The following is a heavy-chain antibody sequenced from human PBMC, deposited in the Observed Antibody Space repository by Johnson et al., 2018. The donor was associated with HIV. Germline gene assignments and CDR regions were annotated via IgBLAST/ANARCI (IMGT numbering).Heavy chain of an antibody. CDR1: GFIFSNAW. CDR2: IKSKTDGGTT. V-gene: IGHV3-15*01. D-gene: IGHD4-17*01. Sequence: VQLVESGGGLVKPGGSLRLSCVASGFIFSNAWMRWVRQAPGKGLEWVGRIKSKTDGGTTDYAAPVKGRFTISRDNSKNTLYLQMNRLRAEDTAVYYCARVRSSGPWVNDAFDIWGQGTMVTVSS. CDR3: ARVRSSGPWVNDAFDI. J-gene: IGHJ3*02.